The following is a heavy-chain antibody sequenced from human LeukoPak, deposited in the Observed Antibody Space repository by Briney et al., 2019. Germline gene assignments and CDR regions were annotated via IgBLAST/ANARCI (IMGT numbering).Heavy chain of an antibody. CDR3: AELSITMIGGV. CDR2: ISSSGSTI. D-gene: IGHD3-10*02. CDR1: GFTFSSYE. J-gene: IGHJ6*04. Sequence: GGSLRLSCAASGFTFSSYEMNWVRQAPGKGLEWVSYISSSGSTIYYADSVKGRFTISRDDAKNSLYLQMNSLRAEDTAVYYCAELSITMIGGVWGKGTTVTISS. V-gene: IGHV3-48*03.